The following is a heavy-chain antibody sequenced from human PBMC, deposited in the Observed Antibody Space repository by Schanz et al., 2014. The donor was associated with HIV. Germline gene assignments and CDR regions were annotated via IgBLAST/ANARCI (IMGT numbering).Heavy chain of an antibody. Sequence: QVQLVESGGGVVQPGRSLRLYCAASGFTFRSYGMHWVRQAPGKGLEWVAVTWYDGSNKYYADSVKGRFTISRDNSKNTLFLQMNSLRAEDTAVYFCARDVAGCSGTSCYSDASDIWGQGTLVTVSS. CDR3: ARDVAGCSGTSCYSDASDI. J-gene: IGHJ3*02. CDR2: TWYDGSNK. CDR1: GFTFRSYG. D-gene: IGHD2-2*01. V-gene: IGHV3-33*01.